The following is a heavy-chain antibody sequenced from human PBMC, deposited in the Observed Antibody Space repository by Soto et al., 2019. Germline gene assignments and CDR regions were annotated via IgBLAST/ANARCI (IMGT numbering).Heavy chain of an antibody. CDR2: IIPIFGTP. J-gene: IGHJ5*02. CDR1: GGTLSNHA. CDR3: AREEGTAVGSNCFDP. Sequence: QVQLVQSGAEVKKPGSSVKVSCKASGGTLSNHAISWVRQARGQGLEWIGGIIPIFGTPYYAQKFQGRVTITADESTSTVYMELTSLISDDTAVYFCAREEGTAVGSNCFDPWGRGTLVTVSS. V-gene: IGHV1-69*12. D-gene: IGHD1-1*01.